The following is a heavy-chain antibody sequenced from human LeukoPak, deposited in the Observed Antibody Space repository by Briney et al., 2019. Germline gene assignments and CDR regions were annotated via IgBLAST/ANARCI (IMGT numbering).Heavy chain of an antibody. V-gene: IGHV1-8*03. CDR2: MNPNSGNT. J-gene: IGHJ4*02. Sequence: ASVKVSCKASGYTFTSYDINWVRQATGQGLEWMGWMNPNSGNTGYAQKFQGRVTITRNNSISTAYMELSSLRSEDTAVYYCAREDYYDSGSNDYWGQGTLVTVSS. CDR1: GYTFTSYD. CDR3: AREDYYDSGSNDY. D-gene: IGHD3-22*01.